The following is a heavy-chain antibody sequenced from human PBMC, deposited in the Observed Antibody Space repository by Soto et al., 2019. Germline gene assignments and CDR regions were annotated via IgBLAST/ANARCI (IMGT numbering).Heavy chain of an antibody. CDR3: ARSGDNVYYFDY. J-gene: IGHJ4*02. CDR1: GFTFSRYA. Sequence: EVQLVESGGGLVQPGGSLRLSCAASGFTFSRYAMYWVREAPGKGLEDVSAISSNGGSTYYANSVKGRFTISRDKSKNKLYLQMGSLRAAYMAVYYCARSGDNVYYFDYWGQGTLVTVSS. V-gene: IGHV3-64*01. CDR2: ISSNGGST. D-gene: IGHD3-10*01.